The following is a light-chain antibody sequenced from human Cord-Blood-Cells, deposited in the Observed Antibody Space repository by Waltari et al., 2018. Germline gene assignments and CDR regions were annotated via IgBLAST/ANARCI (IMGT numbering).Light chain of an antibody. Sequence: SYELTQPPSVSVSPGQTASIPCSGVTFGAKFACWYQQKPGQSPVLVIYQDSKRPSGIPERFSGSNSGNTATLTISGTQAMDEADYYCQAWDSISWVFGGGTKLTVL. CDR3: QAWDSISWV. CDR1: TFGAKF. V-gene: IGLV3-1*01. CDR2: QDS. J-gene: IGLJ3*02.